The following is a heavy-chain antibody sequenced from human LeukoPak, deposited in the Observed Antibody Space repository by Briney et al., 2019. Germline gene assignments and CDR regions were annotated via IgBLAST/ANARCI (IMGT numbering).Heavy chain of an antibody. CDR3: ARGSSISAPPPCYY. Sequence: GGSLRLSCAASGFSFSSYGMHWVRQAPGKGLEWMSFIRYDGNNQYYADSVKGRFTISRDNAKNTLYLQMSSLRSDDTAVYYCARGSSISAPPPCYYWGQGTLVTVSS. CDR1: GFSFSSYG. CDR2: IRYDGNNQ. D-gene: IGHD6-13*01. J-gene: IGHJ4*02. V-gene: IGHV3-30*02.